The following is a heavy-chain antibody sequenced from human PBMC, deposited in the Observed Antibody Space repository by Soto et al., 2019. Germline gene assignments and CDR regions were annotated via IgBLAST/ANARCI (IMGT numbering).Heavy chain of an antibody. Sequence: GGSVKVSCKASGYTFTSYDINWVRQATGQGLEWMGWMNPKSGNTGYAQKFQGRVTMTRNTSISTTYMELNSLRSEDTAVYYCARGVLSGSYYYYYGSDVWGQGNTVTVSS. CDR3: ARGVLSGSYYYYYGSDV. CDR2: MNPKSGNT. J-gene: IGHJ6*02. V-gene: IGHV1-8*01. D-gene: IGHD1-26*01. CDR1: GYTFTSYD.